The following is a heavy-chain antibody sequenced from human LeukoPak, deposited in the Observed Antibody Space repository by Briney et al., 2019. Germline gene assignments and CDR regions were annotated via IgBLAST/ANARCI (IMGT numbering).Heavy chain of an antibody. D-gene: IGHD5-12*01. CDR3: ARVRTGTTIADY. J-gene: IGHJ4*02. Sequence: GGSLRLSCAASGFIFSSYAMSWVRQAPGKGLEWVSVINSGGNTYYTDSVKGRFTISRDNSDNTLYLEMNSLRTDDTALYYCARVRTGTTIADYWGQGTLVTVSS. CDR2: INSGGNT. CDR1: GFIFSSYA. V-gene: IGHV3-66*01.